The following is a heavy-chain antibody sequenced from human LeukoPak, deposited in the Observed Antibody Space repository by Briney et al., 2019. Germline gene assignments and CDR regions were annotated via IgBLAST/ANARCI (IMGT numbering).Heavy chain of an antibody. CDR3: ARNYGGTSKYFDY. D-gene: IGHD4-23*01. CDR2: ISPNSGGT. CDR1: GYSFNEYY. Sequence: GASVKVSCKASGYSFNEYYIHWVRQAPGQGLEWMGWISPNSGGTNYAQNFQGRVTMTRDTSITTAYMELSGLTSDDTALYYCARNYGGTSKYFDYWGQGTLVTVPS. V-gene: IGHV1-2*02. J-gene: IGHJ4*02.